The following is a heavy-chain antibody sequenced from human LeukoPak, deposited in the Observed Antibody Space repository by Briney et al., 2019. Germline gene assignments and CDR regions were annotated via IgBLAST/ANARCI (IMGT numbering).Heavy chain of an antibody. CDR1: GGSISSYY. J-gene: IGHJ4*02. V-gene: IGHV4-59*08. Sequence: KCSETLSLTCTVSGGSISSYYWSWTRQPPGKGLEWIGYIYYSGSTNYNPSLKGRVTISVDTSKNQFSLKLSSVTAADTAVYYCARHNSNYVGDYWVQGTLATVPS. D-gene: IGHD4-11*01. CDR3: ARHNSNYVGDY. CDR2: IYYSGST.